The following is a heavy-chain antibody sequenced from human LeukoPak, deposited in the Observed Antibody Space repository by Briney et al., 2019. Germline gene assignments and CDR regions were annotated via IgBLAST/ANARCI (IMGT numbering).Heavy chain of an antibody. V-gene: IGHV3-23*01. CDR2: IVGSGDST. J-gene: IGHJ4*02. Sequence: GGSLRLSCAASGFTFSGYAMCWVRLAPGKGLEWVSAIVGSGDSTYYADSVKGRFTISRDNSKNTLFLQMNSLRAEDTAVYYCAKSHASIWNVYDYWGQGTLVTVSS. CDR3: AKSHASIWNVYDY. CDR1: GFTFSGYA. D-gene: IGHD1-1*01.